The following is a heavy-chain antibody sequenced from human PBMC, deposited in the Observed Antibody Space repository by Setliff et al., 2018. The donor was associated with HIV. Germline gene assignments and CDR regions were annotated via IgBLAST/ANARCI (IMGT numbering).Heavy chain of an antibody. CDR3: ARGVVDYDFWSGSGDYYYMDV. J-gene: IGHJ6*03. V-gene: IGHV4-59*11. D-gene: IGHD3-3*01. Sequence: SETLSLTCTVPGGSMNSHYWSWIRQSPGRGLEWIGYIYYSVSTKYSPSLKSRVSMSIDTSKNQFSLKMSSVTAADTAVYYCARGVVDYDFWSGSGDYYYMDVWG. CDR1: GGSMNSHY. CDR2: IYYSVST.